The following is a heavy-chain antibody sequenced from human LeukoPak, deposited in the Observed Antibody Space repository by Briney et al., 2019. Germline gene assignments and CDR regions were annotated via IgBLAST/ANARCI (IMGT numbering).Heavy chain of an antibody. J-gene: IGHJ2*01. CDR1: GFTFSTYT. Sequence: PGGSLRLSCAASGFTFSTYTMHWVRQAPGKGLEWVSSISSSSSYIYYADSVKGRFTISRDNAKNSLYLLMNSLRAEDTALYYCARDGRGRDYCSSGSCYWYFDLWGRGTLVTVSS. V-gene: IGHV3-21*01. CDR3: ARDGRGRDYCSSGSCYWYFDL. D-gene: IGHD2-15*01. CDR2: ISSSSSYI.